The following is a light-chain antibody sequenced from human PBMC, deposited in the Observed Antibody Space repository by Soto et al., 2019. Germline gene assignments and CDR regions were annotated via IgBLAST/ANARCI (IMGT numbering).Light chain of an antibody. CDR1: QDIGTY. CDR2: AAS. CDR3: QQYNTYPYT. J-gene: IGKJ2*01. V-gene: IGKV1-8*01. Sequence: AIRMTQSPSSFSASTGDRVSITCRATQDIGTYLAWYQQIPGKSPKLLIYAASSLQSGAPSRFSGSVSGTDFTLTISSLQPEDFATYYCQQYNTYPYTFGQGTKVDIK.